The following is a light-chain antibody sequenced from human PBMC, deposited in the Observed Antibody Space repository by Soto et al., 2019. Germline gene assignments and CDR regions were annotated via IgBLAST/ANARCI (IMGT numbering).Light chain of an antibody. V-gene: IGLV2-14*03. CDR3: TSFTSSSTWV. CDR1: SSDVRGYNY. J-gene: IGLJ3*02. CDR2: EVS. Sequence: QSALTQPASVSGSPGQSITISCTGTSSDVRGYNYVSWFQQHPGKAPKLKIYEVSNRPSGVSNRFSGSKSGYTASLTISELQAEDEADYYCTSFTSSSTWVFGGGTKVTVL.